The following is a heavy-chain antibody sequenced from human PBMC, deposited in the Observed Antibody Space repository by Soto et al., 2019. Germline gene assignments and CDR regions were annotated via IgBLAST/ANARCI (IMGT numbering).Heavy chain of an antibody. D-gene: IGHD2-15*01. Sequence: QVQLVESGGGVVQPGGSLRLSCAASGFTFSNYGMHWVRQAPGTGLEWVAVISYDRSDKYYTDSVKGRFTISRDNSKNTLYLHMNNLRAEDTAVYSCAKDGTHCSGGSSCSGMDVWGQGTTVTVSS. CDR1: GFTFSNYG. J-gene: IGHJ6*02. CDR2: ISYDRSDK. V-gene: IGHV3-30*18. CDR3: AKDGTHCSGGSSCSGMDV.